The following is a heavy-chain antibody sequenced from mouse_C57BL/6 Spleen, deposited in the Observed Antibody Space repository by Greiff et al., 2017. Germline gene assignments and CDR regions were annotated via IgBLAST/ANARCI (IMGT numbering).Heavy chain of an antibody. CDR3: ARLHYGNYVYAMDY. V-gene: IGHV1-52*01. CDR1: GYTFTSYW. Sequence: VQLQQPGAELVRPGSSVKLSCKASGYTFTSYWMHWVKQRPIQGLEWICNIDPSDSETHYNQKFKDKATLTVDKSSSTAYMQLSSLTSEDSAVYYCARLHYGNYVYAMDYWGQGTSVTVSS. J-gene: IGHJ4*01. CDR2: IDPSDSET. D-gene: IGHD2-1*01.